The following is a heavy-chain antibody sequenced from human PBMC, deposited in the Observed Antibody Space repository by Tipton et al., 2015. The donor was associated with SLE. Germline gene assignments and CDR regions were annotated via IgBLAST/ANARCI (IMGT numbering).Heavy chain of an antibody. D-gene: IGHD4-17*01. Sequence: SLRLSCAASGFTFDDYAMHWVRQAPGRGLEWVSGVTWNSGKIGYADSVRGRFTISRDNAKNSLYLQMNSLRTGDTALYYCVKDAHGDYSYFDSWGQGALVTVSS. CDR1: GFTFDDYA. J-gene: IGHJ4*02. CDR2: VTWNSGKI. CDR3: VKDAHGDYSYFDS. V-gene: IGHV3-9*01.